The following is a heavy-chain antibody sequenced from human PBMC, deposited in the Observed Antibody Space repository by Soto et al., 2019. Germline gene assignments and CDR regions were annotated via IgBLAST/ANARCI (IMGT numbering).Heavy chain of an antibody. D-gene: IGHD3-9*01. CDR3: ARHRKYYDIVTGYYIPAHMDV. CDR2: IYYSGIT. J-gene: IGHJ6*02. CDR1: GASIRDSSYF. Sequence: PSETLSLTCTVSGASIRDSSYFWGWTRQPPGKGLECIGSIYYSGITHYNPSLKSRVTISVDTSKNQFSLKLSSVTAADTAVYYCARHRKYYDIVTGYYIPAHMDVWGQGTTVTVSS. V-gene: IGHV4-39*01.